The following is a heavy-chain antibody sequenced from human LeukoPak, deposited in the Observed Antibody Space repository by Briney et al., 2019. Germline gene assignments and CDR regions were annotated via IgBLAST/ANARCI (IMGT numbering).Heavy chain of an antibody. J-gene: IGHJ5*02. V-gene: IGHV3-23*01. CDR2: ISGSGDST. D-gene: IGHD6-19*01. CDR3: AKSLSNGWINWFDP. Sequence: GGSLRLSCAASGFTFSSYAMSWVRQAPGKGLEWVSGISGSGDSTYYADSVKGRFTISRDNSKNTLYLQMNSLGAEDTAVYYCAKSLSNGWINWFDPWGQGTLVTVSS. CDR1: GFTFSSYA.